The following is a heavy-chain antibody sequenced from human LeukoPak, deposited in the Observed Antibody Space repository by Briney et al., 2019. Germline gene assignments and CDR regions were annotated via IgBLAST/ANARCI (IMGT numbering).Heavy chain of an antibody. CDR2: ISSSSSTI. V-gene: IGHV3-48*04. CDR3: ARDPQNWNDYYYNMYV. D-gene: IGHD1-1*01. J-gene: IGHJ6*03. Sequence: GGSLRPSCAPSGFTFSIYSMNWARQAPGKGLEWVSYISSSSSTIYYADSVKGRFTISRDNAKNSLYLQMSSLRAEDTAVYYCARDPQNWNDYYYNMYVWGKGTTVTVSS. CDR1: GFTFSIYS.